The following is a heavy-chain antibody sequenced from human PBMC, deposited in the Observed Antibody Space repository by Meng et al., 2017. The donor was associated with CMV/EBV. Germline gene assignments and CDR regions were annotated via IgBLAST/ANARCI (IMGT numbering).Heavy chain of an antibody. V-gene: IGHV4-34*01. CDR1: GGSFSGYY. J-gene: IGHJ5*02. CDR3: ARGVGGWFDP. Sequence: VQLQQWGAGLLKPSETPSLTCAVYGGSFSGYYWSWIRQPPGKGLEWIGEINHSGSTNYNPSLKSRVTISVDTSKNQFSLKLSSVTAADTAVYYCARGVGGWFDPWGQGTLVTVSS. D-gene: IGHD1-26*01. CDR2: INHSGST.